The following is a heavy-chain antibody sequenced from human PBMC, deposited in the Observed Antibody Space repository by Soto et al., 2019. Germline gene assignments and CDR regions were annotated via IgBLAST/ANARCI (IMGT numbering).Heavy chain of an antibody. CDR1: GVSISSYY. V-gene: IGHV4-59*01. CDR3: ARYKSNYYYGMDV. CDR2: IYYSGIT. J-gene: IGHJ6*02. Sequence: PSATLSLTCPVIGVSISSYYWSWIRQPPGKGLEWIGYIYYSGITNYNPSLKSRVTISVDTSKNQFSLKLSSVTAADTAVYYCARYKSNYYYGMDVWGQGTTVT. D-gene: IGHD1-20*01.